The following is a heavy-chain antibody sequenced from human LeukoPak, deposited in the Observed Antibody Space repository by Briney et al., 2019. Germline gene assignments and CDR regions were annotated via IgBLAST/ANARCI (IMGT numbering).Heavy chain of an antibody. Sequence: GGSLRLSCAASGFTFSDYYMNWIRQAPGKGLEWVSYICDSGRTIYYADSVKGRFTISRDNPKNSVYLQMNNLRAEDTAVYYCARDRLGDYDHSGYYDKWGQGTLGTASS. V-gene: IGHV3-11*01. CDR2: ICDSGRTI. CDR3: ARDRLGDYDHSGYYDK. J-gene: IGHJ4*02. CDR1: GFTFSDYY. D-gene: IGHD3-22*01.